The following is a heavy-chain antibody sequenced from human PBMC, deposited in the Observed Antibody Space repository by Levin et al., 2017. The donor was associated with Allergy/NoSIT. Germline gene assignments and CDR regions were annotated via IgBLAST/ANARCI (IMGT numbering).Heavy chain of an antibody. Sequence: SETLSLTCAVYGGSFSGYYWSWIRQPPGKGLEWIGEINHSGSTNYNPSLKSRVTISVDTSKNQFSLKLSSVTAADTAVYYCALGGAARPDGMSDIWGQGTMVTVSS. CDR3: ALGGAARPDGMSDI. J-gene: IGHJ3*02. V-gene: IGHV4-34*01. CDR2: INHSGST. D-gene: IGHD6-6*01. CDR1: GGSFSGYY.